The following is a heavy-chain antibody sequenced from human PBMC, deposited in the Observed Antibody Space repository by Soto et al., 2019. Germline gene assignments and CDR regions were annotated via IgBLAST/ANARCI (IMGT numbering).Heavy chain of an antibody. CDR2: VKSKTDGGSS. V-gene: IGHV3-15*07. D-gene: IGHD1-26*01. CDR3: TTDSRTTLPEIRFDY. Sequence: GGSLRLSCAASGFPFSNAWINWVRQVPGKGLEWVGRVKSKTDGGSSDYAAPVKGRFAVSRDDSKNIVYLQMNSLKIEDTDVYYCTTDSRTTLPEIRFDYWGHGTQVTVSS. CDR1: GFPFSNAW. J-gene: IGHJ4*01.